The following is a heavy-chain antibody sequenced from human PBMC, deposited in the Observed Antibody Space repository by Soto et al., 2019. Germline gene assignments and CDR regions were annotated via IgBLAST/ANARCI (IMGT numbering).Heavy chain of an antibody. CDR3: AKGLATPYYFDF. Sequence: GGSLRLSCAASGFTFSSYAMTWVRQAPGKGLEWVSAISGGGGGIYYADSVKGRLTISRDNSKNALYLQINNLRAEDTALYYCAKGLATPYYFDFWGLGTLVTVSS. D-gene: IGHD2-15*01. CDR2: ISGGGGGI. J-gene: IGHJ4*02. CDR1: GFTFSSYA. V-gene: IGHV3-23*01.